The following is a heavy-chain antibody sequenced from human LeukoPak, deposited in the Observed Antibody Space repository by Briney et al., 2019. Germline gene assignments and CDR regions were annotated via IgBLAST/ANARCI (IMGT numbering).Heavy chain of an antibody. V-gene: IGHV4-61*01. CDR2: IHSSGST. J-gene: IGHJ2*01. CDR1: GGSVSSGSYY. CDR3: ASSSCYYGLSWYFDL. D-gene: IGHD3-22*01. Sequence: PSETLSLTCTVSGGSVSSGSYYWSWIRQPPGKGLEWIGDIHSSGSTNYNPSLKSRVTISADTSKNQFSLKLSSVTAADTAVYYCASSSCYYGLSWYFDLWGRGTLVTVSS.